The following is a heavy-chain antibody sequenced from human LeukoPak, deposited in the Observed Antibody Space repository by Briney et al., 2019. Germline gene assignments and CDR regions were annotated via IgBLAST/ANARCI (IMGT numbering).Heavy chain of an antibody. D-gene: IGHD5-18*01. V-gene: IGHV3-53*01. CDR3: AGVRMVIQAFDI. CDR1: GFTVSSNY. CDR2: IYSGGRT. Sequence: TGGSLRLSCAASGFTVSSNYMSWVRQAPGKGLEWVSIIYSGGRTYYADSVKGRFTISRDNSKNTLYLQMNSLRAEDTAVYYCAGVRMVIQAFDIWGQGTMVTVSS. J-gene: IGHJ3*02.